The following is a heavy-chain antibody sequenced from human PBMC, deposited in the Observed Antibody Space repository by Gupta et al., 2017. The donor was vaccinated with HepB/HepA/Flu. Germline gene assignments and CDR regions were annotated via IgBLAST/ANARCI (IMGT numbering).Heavy chain of an antibody. Sequence: QVQLQQWGAGLLKPSETLSLTCAVYGGSFSGYYWSWIRQPPGKGLEWIGEINHSGSTNYNPSLKSRVTISVDTSKNQFSLKLSSVTAADTAVYYCARGRGYCSSTSCYLYFDYWGQGTLVTVSS. J-gene: IGHJ4*02. D-gene: IGHD2-2*01. CDR3: ARGRGYCSSTSCYLYFDY. CDR2: INHSGST. V-gene: IGHV4-34*01. CDR1: GGSFSGYY.